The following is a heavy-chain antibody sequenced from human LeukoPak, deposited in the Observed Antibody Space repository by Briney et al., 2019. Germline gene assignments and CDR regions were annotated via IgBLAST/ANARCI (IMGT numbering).Heavy chain of an antibody. CDR3: ARVRHSSGWYSPPDH. J-gene: IGHJ4*02. CDR2: INTNTGSP. CDR1: GYTFTSYA. D-gene: IGHD6-19*01. V-gene: IGHV7-4-1*02. Sequence: ASVKVSCKASGYTFTSYAMNWVRQAPGQGLEWMGWINTNTGSPTYAQGFTGRFVFSLDTSVSTAYLQISSLKAEDTAVYYCARVRHSSGWYSPPDHWGQGTLVTVSS.